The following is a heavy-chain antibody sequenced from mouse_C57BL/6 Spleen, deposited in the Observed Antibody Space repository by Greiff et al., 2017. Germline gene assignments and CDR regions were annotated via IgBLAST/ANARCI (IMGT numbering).Heavy chain of an antibody. Sequence: QVQLQQSGAELVRPGASVKLSCKASGYTFTDYYINWVKQRPGQGLEWIARINPGSGNTYYNEKFKGKATLTAEKSSSTAYMQLSSLTSEDSAVYFCARDWFAYWGQGTLVTVSA. V-gene: IGHV1-76*01. CDR3: ARDWFAY. CDR2: INPGSGNT. CDR1: GYTFTDYY. J-gene: IGHJ3*01.